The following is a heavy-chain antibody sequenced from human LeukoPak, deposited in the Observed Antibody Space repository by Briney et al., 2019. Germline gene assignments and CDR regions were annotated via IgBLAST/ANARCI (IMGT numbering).Heavy chain of an antibody. D-gene: IGHD3-16*01. J-gene: IGHJ4*02. CDR2: ISWNSGSI. CDR3: ARMTPSRLDPNDY. Sequence: SLRLSCAASGFTFDDYAMHWVRPAPGKGLEWVSGISWNSGSIGYADSVKGRFTISRDNAKNSLYLQMNSLRAEDTALYYCARMTPSRLDPNDYWGQGTLVTVSS. CDR1: GFTFDDYA. V-gene: IGHV3-9*01.